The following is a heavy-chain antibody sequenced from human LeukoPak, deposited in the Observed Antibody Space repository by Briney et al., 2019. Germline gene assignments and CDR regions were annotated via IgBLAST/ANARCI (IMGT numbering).Heavy chain of an antibody. V-gene: IGHV4-61*02. CDR3: AKSGGYGLIDY. D-gene: IGHD1-26*01. J-gene: IGHJ4*02. CDR2: IYTSGSA. CDR1: GGSISSGSYY. Sequence: SQTLSLTCTVSGGSISSGSYYWNWIRQPAEKGLEWIGRIYTSGSANYNPSLKSRVTISVDTSKNEFSLRLNSATAADTAMYYCAKSGGYGLIDYWGQGTLVTVSS.